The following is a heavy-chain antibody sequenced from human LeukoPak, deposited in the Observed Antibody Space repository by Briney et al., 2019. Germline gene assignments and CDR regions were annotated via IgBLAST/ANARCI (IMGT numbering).Heavy chain of an antibody. J-gene: IGHJ4*02. V-gene: IGHV4-59*01. CDR2: IYYSGST. Sequence: PSETLSLTCTVSGGSISSYYWSWIRQPPGKGLEWIGYIYYSGSTNYNPSLKSRVTISVDTSKNQFSLKLSSVTAADTAVYYCAKGGEVSSWYKRLKLYFDYWGQGTLVTVSS. D-gene: IGHD6-13*01. CDR1: GGSISSYY. CDR3: AKGGEVSSWYKRLKLYFDY.